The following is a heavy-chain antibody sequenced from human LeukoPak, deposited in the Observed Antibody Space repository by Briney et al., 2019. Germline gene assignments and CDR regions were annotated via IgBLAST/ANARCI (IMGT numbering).Heavy chain of an antibody. Sequence: GGSLRLSCAASGFTFSSYSMDWVRQAPGKGLEWVSSISTSSSYIYYADSVKGRFTISRDNAKNSLYLQMNSLRAEDTAVYYCAREVSIAAAKNDYWGQGTLVTVSS. CDR3: AREVSIAAAKNDY. CDR1: GFTFSSYS. J-gene: IGHJ4*02. D-gene: IGHD6-13*01. V-gene: IGHV3-21*01. CDR2: ISTSSSYI.